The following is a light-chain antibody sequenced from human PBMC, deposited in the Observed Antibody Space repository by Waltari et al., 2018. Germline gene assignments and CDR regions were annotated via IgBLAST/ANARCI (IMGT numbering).Light chain of an antibody. CDR1: QSTSSY. CDR3: QESSRLPYT. Sequence: DIQMIQSPSSLPASVGDRVTITCRASQSTSSYLNWYQQKPGKAPQLLIYYASSLQSGVPSRCSGRGSGTDFTLTISRLQPEDFATYYCQESSRLPYTFGQGTKVDIK. V-gene: IGKV1-39*01. CDR2: YAS. J-gene: IGKJ2*01.